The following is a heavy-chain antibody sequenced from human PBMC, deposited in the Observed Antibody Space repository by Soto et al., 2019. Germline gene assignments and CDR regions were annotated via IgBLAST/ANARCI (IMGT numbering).Heavy chain of an antibody. CDR1: GGTFSSYA. V-gene: IGHV1-69*13. CDR3: ARDRRAMVRGSLGP. D-gene: IGHD3-10*01. J-gene: IGHJ5*02. CDR2: IIPIFGTA. Sequence: SVKVSCKASGGTFSSYATSWVRQAPGQGLEWMGGIIPIFGTANYAQKFQGRVTITADESTSTAYMELSSLRSEDTAVYYCARDRRAMVRGSLGPWGQGTLVTVYS.